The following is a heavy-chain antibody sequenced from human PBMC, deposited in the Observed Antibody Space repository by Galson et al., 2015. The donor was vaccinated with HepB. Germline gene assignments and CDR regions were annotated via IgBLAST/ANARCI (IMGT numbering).Heavy chain of an antibody. Sequence: SLRLSCAASGFTFSNHGINWVRQAPGKGLEWVSSISRSSSYIYYADSVKGRFTVSRDNAKNSLYLQMNSLRVEDTAVYYCAREVSGYQHLDYWGQGTLVTVSS. CDR1: GFTFSNHG. J-gene: IGHJ4*02. CDR3: AREVSGYQHLDY. D-gene: IGHD3-10*01. V-gene: IGHV3-21*01. CDR2: ISRSSSYI.